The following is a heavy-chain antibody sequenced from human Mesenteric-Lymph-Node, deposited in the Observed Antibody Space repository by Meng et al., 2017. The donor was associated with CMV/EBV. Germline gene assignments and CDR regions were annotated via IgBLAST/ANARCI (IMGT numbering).Heavy chain of an antibody. CDR1: Y. D-gene: IGHD3-16*02. J-gene: IGHJ4*02. CDR2: INHSGST. Sequence: YGSWIRQPQGKGLEWIGEINHSGSTNYNPSLKSRVTISVDTSKNQFSLKLSSVTAADTAVYYCARRNTNYDYVWGSYRTYSGFYFDYWGQGTLVTVSS. V-gene: IGHV4-34*01. CDR3: ARRNTNYDYVWGSYRTYSGFYFDY.